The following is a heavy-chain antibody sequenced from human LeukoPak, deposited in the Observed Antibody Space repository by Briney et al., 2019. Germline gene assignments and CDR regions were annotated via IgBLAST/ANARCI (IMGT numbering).Heavy chain of an antibody. Sequence: PGGSLRLSCAASGFTFSNYGMHWVRQAPGKGLEWVAVIWYDGSNKYYGDSVKGRFTISRDNSKNALYLQMNSLRAEDTAVYYCVRGGQGDGYSADEAFDIWGQGTMVTVSS. V-gene: IGHV3-33*01. CDR3: VRGGQGDGYSADEAFDI. CDR2: IWYDGSNK. J-gene: IGHJ3*02. D-gene: IGHD5-24*01. CDR1: GFTFSNYG.